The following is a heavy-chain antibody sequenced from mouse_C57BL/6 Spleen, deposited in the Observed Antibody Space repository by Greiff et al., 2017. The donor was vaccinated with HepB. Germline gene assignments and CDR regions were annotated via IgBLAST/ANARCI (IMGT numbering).Heavy chain of an antibody. V-gene: IGHV10-1*01. J-gene: IGHJ2*01. CDR3: VRQGITTVAPFDY. Sequence: EVMLVESGGGLVQPKGSLKLSCAASGFSFNTYAMNWVRQAPGKGLEWVARIRSKSNNYATYYADSVKDRFTISRDDSESMLYLQMNNLKTEDTAMYYCVRQGITTVAPFDYWGQGTTLTVSS. CDR1: GFSFNTYA. CDR2: IRSKSNNYAT. D-gene: IGHD1-1*01.